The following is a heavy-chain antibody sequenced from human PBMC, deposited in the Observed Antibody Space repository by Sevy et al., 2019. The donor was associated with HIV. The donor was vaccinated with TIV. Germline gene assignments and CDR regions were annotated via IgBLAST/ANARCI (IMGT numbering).Heavy chain of an antibody. J-gene: IGHJ1*01. CDR1: GFTFDDYT. CDR2: ISWNGVST. Sequence: GGSLRLSCAASGFTFDDYTMHWVRQAPGKGREWVSLISWNGVSTYYSDSVKSRFTISRDNSKNSLYLQMNSLRTEDTALYYCAKSPAYGDYVAEYFQHWGQGTLVTVSS. CDR3: AKSPAYGDYVAEYFQH. V-gene: IGHV3-43*01. D-gene: IGHD4-17*01.